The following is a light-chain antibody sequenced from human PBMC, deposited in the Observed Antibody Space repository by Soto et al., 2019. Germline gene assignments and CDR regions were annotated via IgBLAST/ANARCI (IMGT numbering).Light chain of an antibody. J-gene: IGKJ4*01. CDR1: QSVTAN. CDR3: QQYDDWPLT. V-gene: IGKV3-15*01. Sequence: EVVMTQSPATLSVSPGESSTLSCRASQSVTANLAWYQQKLGQAPRLLIYAASTRATGIPGRFSGSGSGTEFTLTISSLQSEDFAAYYCQQYDDWPLTFGGGTKVDI. CDR2: AAS.